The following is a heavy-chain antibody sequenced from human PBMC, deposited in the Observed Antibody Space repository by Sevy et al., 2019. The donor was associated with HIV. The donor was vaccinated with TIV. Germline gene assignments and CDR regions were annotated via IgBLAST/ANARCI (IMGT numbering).Heavy chain of an antibody. Sequence: GGSLRFSCAASGFTFSSYWMHWVRQAPGKGLVWVSRINSDGSSTSYADSVKGRFTISRDNAKNTLYLQMNSLRAEDTAVYYCARPPAGYYIGGEYFDYGGQGTLVTVSS. CDR2: INSDGSST. J-gene: IGHJ4*02. CDR1: GFTFSSYW. CDR3: ARPPAGYYIGGEYFDY. V-gene: IGHV3-74*01. D-gene: IGHD3-9*01.